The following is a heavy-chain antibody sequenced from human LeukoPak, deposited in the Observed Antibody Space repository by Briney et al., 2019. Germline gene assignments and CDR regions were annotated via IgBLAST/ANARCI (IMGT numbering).Heavy chain of an antibody. CDR3: ARRLGYCSGGSCYPLDY. CDR2: IYYSGST. J-gene: IGHJ4*02. V-gene: IGHV4-39*01. CDR1: GGSISSSSYY. D-gene: IGHD2-15*01. Sequence: TSETLSLTCTVSGGSISSSSYYWGWIRQPPGKGLEWIGSIYYSGSTYYNPSLKSRVTISVDTSKNQFSLKLSSVTAADTAVYYCARRLGYCSGGSCYPLDYWGQGTLVTVSS.